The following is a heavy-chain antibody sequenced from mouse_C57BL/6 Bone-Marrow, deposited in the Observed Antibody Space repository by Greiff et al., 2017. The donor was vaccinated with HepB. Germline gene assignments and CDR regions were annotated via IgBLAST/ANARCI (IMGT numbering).Heavy chain of an antibody. D-gene: IGHD1-2*01. CDR3: ARQGGWGFDY. CDR1: GFTFSDYY. V-gene: IGHV5-12*01. Sequence: EVQGVESGGGLVQPGGSLKLSCAASGFTFSDYYMYWVRQTPEKRLEWVAYISNGGGSTYYPDTVTGRFTISSNNAKNTLYLQMSRLKSEDTAMYYCARQGGWGFDYWGQGTTLTVSS. CDR2: ISNGGGST. J-gene: IGHJ2*01.